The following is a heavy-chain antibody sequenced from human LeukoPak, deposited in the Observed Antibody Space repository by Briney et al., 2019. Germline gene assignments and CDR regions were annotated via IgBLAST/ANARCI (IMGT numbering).Heavy chain of an antibody. CDR3: ATADWELPN. D-gene: IGHD1-26*01. CDR1: GYTFTGYY. V-gene: IGHV1-24*01. CDR2: FDPEDGET. Sequence: GASVKVSCKASGYTFTGYYMHWVRQAPGQGLEWMGGFDPEDGETIYAQKFQGRVTMTEDTSTDTAYMELSSLRSEDTAVYYRATADWELPNWGQGTLVTVSS. J-gene: IGHJ4*02.